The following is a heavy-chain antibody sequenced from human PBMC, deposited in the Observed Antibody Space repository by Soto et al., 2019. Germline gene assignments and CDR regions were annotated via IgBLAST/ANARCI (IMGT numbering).Heavy chain of an antibody. Sequence: PGGSLRLSCAASGFTFSSYAMSWVRQAPGKGLEWVSAISGSGGSTYYADSVKGRFTISRDNSKNTLYLQMNSLRAEDTAVYYCAKGPTIFGVPYYFDYWGQGTLVTVSS. J-gene: IGHJ4*02. V-gene: IGHV3-23*01. CDR2: ISGSGGST. D-gene: IGHD3-3*01. CDR3: AKGPTIFGVPYYFDY. CDR1: GFTFSSYA.